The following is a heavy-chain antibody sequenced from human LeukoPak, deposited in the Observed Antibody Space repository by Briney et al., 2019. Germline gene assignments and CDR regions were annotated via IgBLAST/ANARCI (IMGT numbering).Heavy chain of an antibody. V-gene: IGHV4-4*07. CDR1: GGSIHSY. CDR2: IYTSGST. J-gene: IGHJ6*03. D-gene: IGHD2-8*01. CDR3: AGDNGYMDV. Sequence: PSETLSLTCTVSGGSIHSYWSWIRQPAGKGLEWIGRIYTSGSTNYNPSLKSRVTMSVDTSKNQFSLKLSSVTAADTAVYYCAGDNGYMDVWGKGTTVTISS.